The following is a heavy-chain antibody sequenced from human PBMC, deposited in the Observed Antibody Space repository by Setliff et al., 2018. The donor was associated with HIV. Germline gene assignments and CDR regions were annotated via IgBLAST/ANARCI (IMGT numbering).Heavy chain of an antibody. CDR3: ARLPRGPWRWDY. J-gene: IGHJ4*02. CDR1: GGSIGVDC. CDR2: IYSNGIT. V-gene: IGHV4-4*09. D-gene: IGHD5-12*01. Sequence: LSLTCTVSGGSIGVDCVSWIRQPPGKGLEWIGYIYSNGITGYNPSLKSRVTISLDTSKIEFSLTLKSVTAADTAIYYCARLPRGPWRWDYWGQGMLVTVSS.